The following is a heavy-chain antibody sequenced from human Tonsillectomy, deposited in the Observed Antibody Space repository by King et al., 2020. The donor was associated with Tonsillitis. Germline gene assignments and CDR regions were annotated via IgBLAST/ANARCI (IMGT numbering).Heavy chain of an antibody. Sequence: VQLVESGGGVVQPGRSLRLSCAASGFTFSNYGMHWVRQAPGKGLEWVAVISYDGSKKYYADSVKGRFTISRDNSKNTLYLQMNSLRAEDTAVYDCAKDRIGGCYSGYYGMDVWGQGTTVTVSS. CDR1: GFTFSNYG. CDR3: AKDRIGGCYSGYYGMDV. CDR2: ISYDGSKK. J-gene: IGHJ6*02. V-gene: IGHV3-30*18. D-gene: IGHD2-15*01.